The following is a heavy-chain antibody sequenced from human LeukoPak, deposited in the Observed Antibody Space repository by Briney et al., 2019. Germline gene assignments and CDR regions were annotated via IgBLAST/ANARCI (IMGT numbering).Heavy chain of an antibody. V-gene: IGHV1-69*04. J-gene: IGHJ6*02. CDR3: ARLVVTAPNYGMDV. Sequence: SVKVSCKASGGTFNSYAINWVRQAPGQGLEWMGRITPIYNMAIYAHSFQGRVTITADKSTSTAYMELSSLKSSDTAVYYCARLVVTAPNYGMDVWGQGTPVTVSS. CDR1: GGTFNSYA. CDR2: ITPIYNMA. D-gene: IGHD2-21*02.